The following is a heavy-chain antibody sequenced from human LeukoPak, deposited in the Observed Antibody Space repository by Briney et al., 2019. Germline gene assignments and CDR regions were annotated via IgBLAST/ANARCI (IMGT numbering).Heavy chain of an antibody. CDR3: ARVSAPGTSGWYFGY. D-gene: IGHD6-19*01. Sequence: AGGSLRLSCAAAGFTFSSYGMNWLRQAPGKGREWVSHISTSSNRIDYADSVKGRFTMSRDNAKNLLYLQMNSLRDEDTAMYYCARVSAPGTSGWYFGYWGQGTLVTVSS. V-gene: IGHV3-48*02. CDR1: GFTFSSYG. J-gene: IGHJ4*02. CDR2: ISTSSNRI.